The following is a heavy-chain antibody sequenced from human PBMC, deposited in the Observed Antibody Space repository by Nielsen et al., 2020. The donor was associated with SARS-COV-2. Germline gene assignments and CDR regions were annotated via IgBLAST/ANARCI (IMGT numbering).Heavy chain of an antibody. V-gene: IGHV3-23*01. J-gene: IGHJ4*02. CDR3: AKHVGAPGFDY. CDR1: GFTFSSYA. CDR2: ISGSGGST. Sequence: GVLKISCAASGFTFSSYAMSWVRQAPGKGLEWVSAISGSGGSTYYADSVKGRFTISRDNSKNTLYLQMNSLRAEDTAVYYCAKHVGAPGFDYWGQGTLVTVSS. D-gene: IGHD1-26*01.